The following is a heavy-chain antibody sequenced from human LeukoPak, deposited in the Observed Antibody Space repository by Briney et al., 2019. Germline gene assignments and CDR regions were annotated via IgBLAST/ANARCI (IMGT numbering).Heavy chain of an antibody. Sequence: PGGSLRLSCAASGFAFSSYSMNWVRQAPGKGLEWVSSISSSSSYIYYADSVKGRFTISRDNAKNSLYLQMNSLRAEDTAVYYCARRGSSSRNYYYYMDVWGKGTTVTISS. CDR2: ISSSSSYI. CDR1: GFAFSSYS. CDR3: ARRGSSSRNYYYYMDV. D-gene: IGHD6-6*01. J-gene: IGHJ6*03. V-gene: IGHV3-21*01.